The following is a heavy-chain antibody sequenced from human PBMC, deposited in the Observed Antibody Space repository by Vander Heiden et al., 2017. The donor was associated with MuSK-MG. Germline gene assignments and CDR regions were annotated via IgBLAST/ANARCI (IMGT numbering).Heavy chain of an antibody. V-gene: IGHV4-31*03. CDR2: IYYSGST. Sequence: QVQLQESGTGLVKPSQTLSLTCTVSGGSISSGNYYWSWIRQHPGKGLEWIGYIYYSGSTYYNPSLKSRVTISVDTSKNQFSLKLSSVTAADTAVYYCARAGRTSRAGYYYMDVWGKGTTVTVSS. CDR1: GGSISSGNYY. CDR3: ARAGRTSRAGYYYMDV. J-gene: IGHJ6*03. D-gene: IGHD2-2*01.